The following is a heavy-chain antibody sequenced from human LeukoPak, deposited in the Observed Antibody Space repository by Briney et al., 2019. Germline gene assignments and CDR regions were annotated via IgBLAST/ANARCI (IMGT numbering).Heavy chain of an antibody. CDR3: TRGSLSGSSRDY. J-gene: IGHJ4*02. CDR2: MNPNTGDT. Sequence: GASVRVSCTASGYTFTRYDINWVRQATGQGLEWMGWMNPNTGDTGYAQKFQGRVTMTGNSSIDTAYMELSGLRSEDTAVYYCTRGSLSGSSRDYWGQGTLLTVSS. CDR1: GYTFTRYD. D-gene: IGHD1-26*01. V-gene: IGHV1-8*01.